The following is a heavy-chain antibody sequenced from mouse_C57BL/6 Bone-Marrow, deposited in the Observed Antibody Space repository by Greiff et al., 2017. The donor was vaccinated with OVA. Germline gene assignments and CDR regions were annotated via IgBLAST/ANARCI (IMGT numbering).Heavy chain of an antibody. D-gene: IGHD1-1*01. CDR2: ILPGSGST. CDR1: GYTFTGYW. J-gene: IGHJ1*03. CDR3: ARQPNYYGSSPYWYVDV. V-gene: IGHV1-9*01. Sequence: VQLQQSGAELMKPGASVKLSCKATGYTFTGYWIVWVKQRPGHGLEWIGEILPGSGSTNYNEKFKGKATFTADTSSNTAYMQLSSLTTEDSAIYYCARQPNYYGSSPYWYVDVWGTGTTVTVSS.